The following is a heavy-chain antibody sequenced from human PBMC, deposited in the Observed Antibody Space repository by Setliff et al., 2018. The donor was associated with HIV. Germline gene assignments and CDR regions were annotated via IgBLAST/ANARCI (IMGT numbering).Heavy chain of an antibody. Sequence: KASETLSLTCTVSGGSISSYYWSWIRQSPGKGLEWLGYIYYSGSTDYNPALKRRVTISLDTSKNQFSLKLSSVTAADTAVYYCARGVSALGYWGQGTLVTVSS. D-gene: IGHD3-16*01. CDR2: IYYSGST. J-gene: IGHJ4*02. V-gene: IGHV4-59*01. CDR3: ARGVSALGY. CDR1: GGSISSYY.